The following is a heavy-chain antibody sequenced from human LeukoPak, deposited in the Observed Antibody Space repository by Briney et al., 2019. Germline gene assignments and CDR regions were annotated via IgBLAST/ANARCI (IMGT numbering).Heavy chain of an antibody. Sequence: SETQSLTCTVSGGSIGSYYWSWIRQPAGKGLEWIGRIYTSGSTNYNPSLKSRVTMSVDTSKNQFSLKLSSVTAADTAVYYCARIGSSPRNWFDPWGQGTLVTVSS. J-gene: IGHJ5*02. CDR2: IYTSGST. CDR1: GGSIGSYY. V-gene: IGHV4-4*07. CDR3: ARIGSSPRNWFDP. D-gene: IGHD6-13*01.